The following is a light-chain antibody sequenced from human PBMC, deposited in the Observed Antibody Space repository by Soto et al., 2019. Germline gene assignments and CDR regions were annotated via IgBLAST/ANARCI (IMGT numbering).Light chain of an antibody. V-gene: IGLV1-40*01. CDR2: GNN. Sequence: QSVLTQPPSVSGAPGQRVTISCTGSNSNIGAGYDVHWYQQLPGTAPKLLIYGNNKRPSGVPDRFSVSKSCTSAALAITGRQAEDYADYWCHSSDSSLCGLSVFVTGTKVTFL. J-gene: IGLJ1*01. CDR1: NSNIGAGYD. CDR3: HSSDSSLCGLSV.